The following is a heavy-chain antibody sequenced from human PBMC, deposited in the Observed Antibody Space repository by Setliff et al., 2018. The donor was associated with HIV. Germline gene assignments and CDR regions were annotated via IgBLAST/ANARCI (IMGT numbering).Heavy chain of an antibody. V-gene: IGHV1-8*02. D-gene: IGHD6-19*01. J-gene: IGHJ2*01. CDR3: ARVPHVEDSSGWYGNWYFDL. CDR2: MNPDTGSA. CDR1: GYIFSNYD. Sequence: ASVKVSCKASGYIFSNYDINWVRQAPGQGLEWLGWMNPDTGSAGSAQRFQGRITLTRNSSINTAYMDLSSLRSEDTAVYYCARVPHVEDSSGWYGNWYFDLWGPGTLVTVAS.